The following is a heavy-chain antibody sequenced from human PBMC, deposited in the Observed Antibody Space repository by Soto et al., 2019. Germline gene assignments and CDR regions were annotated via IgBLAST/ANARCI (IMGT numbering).Heavy chain of an antibody. V-gene: IGHV1-18*01. Sequence: KVSCKGSGHAFTTYGITWVRQAPGQGLEWMGWISAHNGNTNYAQKLQGRVTVTRDTSTSTAYMELRSLRSDDTAVYYCARGRYGDYWGQGSLVTVSS. D-gene: IGHD1-1*01. J-gene: IGHJ4*02. CDR1: GHAFTTYG. CDR3: ARGRYGDY. CDR2: ISAHNGNT.